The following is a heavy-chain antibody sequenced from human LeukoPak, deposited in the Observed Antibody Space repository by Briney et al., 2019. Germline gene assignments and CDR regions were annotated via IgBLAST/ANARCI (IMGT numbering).Heavy chain of an antibody. CDR3: ARDKGWFDP. CDR1: GGSFSGYC. CDR2: INHSGST. Sequence: PSETLSLTCAVYGGSFSGYCWSWIRQPPGKGLEWIGEINHSGSTNYNPSLKSRVTISVDTSKNQFSLKLSSVTAADTAVYYCARDKGWFDPWGQGTLVTVSS. V-gene: IGHV4-34*01. J-gene: IGHJ5*02.